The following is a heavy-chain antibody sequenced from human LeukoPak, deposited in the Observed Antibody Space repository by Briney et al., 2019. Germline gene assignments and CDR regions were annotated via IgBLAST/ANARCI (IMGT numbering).Heavy chain of an antibody. V-gene: IGHV4-59*01. D-gene: IGHD6-13*01. CDR1: RGSLSCYY. CDR3: ARGGSSWIYYYYYMDV. Sequence: SETLSLTCTGSRGSLSCYYWRWLRPPAGKGREGIGFIYYSGSTNYTHSLKSRVTISVDTSKNQFSLKLSSVTAADTAVYYCARGGSSWIYYYYYMDVWGKGTTVTVSS. CDR2: IYYSGST. J-gene: IGHJ6*03.